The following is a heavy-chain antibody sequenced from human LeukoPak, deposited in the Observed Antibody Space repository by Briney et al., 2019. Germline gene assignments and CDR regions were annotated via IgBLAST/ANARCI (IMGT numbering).Heavy chain of an antibody. CDR3: ARHPGYYYGMDV. J-gene: IGHJ6*02. CDR2: IYYSGST. Sequence: SSETLSLTCTVSGGSISSYYWSWILQPPGKGLEWIGYIYYSGSTNYNPSLESRVTISVDTSKNQFSLKLSSVTAADTAVYYCARHPGYYYGMDVWGQGTTVTVSS. CDR1: GGSISSYY. V-gene: IGHV4-59*08.